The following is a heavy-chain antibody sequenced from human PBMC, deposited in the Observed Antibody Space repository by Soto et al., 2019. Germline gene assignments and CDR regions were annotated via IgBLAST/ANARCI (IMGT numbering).Heavy chain of an antibody. D-gene: IGHD3-3*01. J-gene: IGHJ6*03. V-gene: IGHV4-59*08. CDR3: ARLDPITIFGVVIASNYYYYYMDV. CDR1: GGSISSDY. Sequence: PSETLSLTCTVSGGSISSDYWSWIRQPPGKGLEWIGYIYYSGSTNYNPSLKSRVTISVDTSKNQFSLKLSSVTAADTAVYYCARLDPITIFGVVIASNYYYYYMDVWGKGTTVTVSS. CDR2: IYYSGST.